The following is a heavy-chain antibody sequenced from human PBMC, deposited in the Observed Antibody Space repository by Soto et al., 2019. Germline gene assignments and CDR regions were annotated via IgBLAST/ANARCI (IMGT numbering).Heavy chain of an antibody. J-gene: IGHJ6*02. D-gene: IGHD3-9*01. CDR2: ISAYNGNT. Sequence: ASVKVSCKASGYTFTSYGISWVRQAPGQGLEWMGWISAYNGNTNYAQKPQGRVTMTTDTSTSTAYMELRSLRSDDTAVYYCARDDPLRYFDWLLLYYYYYGMDVWGQGTTVTVSS. CDR1: GYTFTSYG. CDR3: ARDDPLRYFDWLLLYYYYYGMDV. V-gene: IGHV1-18*01.